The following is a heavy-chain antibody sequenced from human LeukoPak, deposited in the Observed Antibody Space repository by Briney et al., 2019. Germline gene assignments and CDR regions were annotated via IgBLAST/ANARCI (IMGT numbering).Heavy chain of an antibody. J-gene: IGHJ4*02. CDR1: GFTFSSYE. D-gene: IGHD2-21*02. Sequence: GGSLRLSCAASGFTFSSYEMNWVRQAPGKGLEWVSYISSSGSTIYYADSVKGRFTISRDNAKNSLYLQMNSLRAEDTAVYYCAKDFVVVPGNVNYFDYWGQGTLVTVSS. CDR2: ISSSGSTI. CDR3: AKDFVVVPGNVNYFDY. V-gene: IGHV3-48*03.